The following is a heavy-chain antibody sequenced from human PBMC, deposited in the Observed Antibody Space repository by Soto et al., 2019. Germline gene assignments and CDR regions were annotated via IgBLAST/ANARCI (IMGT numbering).Heavy chain of an antibody. J-gene: IGHJ4*02. D-gene: IGHD1-26*01. CDR1: GFIFSDFG. CDR3: AKDFSRGPMGMSLDS. Sequence: QVQLVESGGGVVHPGRSLRLSCAASGFIFSDFGMHWVRQAPGKGLEWLALISSDGSNKFYADSVRGRFTVSRDRSENTLHLHMNAVRIDDTSMYYCAKDFSRGPMGMSLDSWGQGTLVIVSS. V-gene: IGHV3-30*18. CDR2: ISSDGSNK.